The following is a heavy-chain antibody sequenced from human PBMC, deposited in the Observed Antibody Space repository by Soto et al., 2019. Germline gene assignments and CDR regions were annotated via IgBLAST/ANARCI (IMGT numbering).Heavy chain of an antibody. Sequence: ASVKVSCKASGDTFTGYYMHWVRQAPGQGLEWMGWINPNSGGTNYAQKFQGRVTMTRDTSISTAYMELSRLRSDDTAVYYCARDMNRATVTAAYWGQGTLVTVSS. CDR3: ARDMNRATVTAAY. J-gene: IGHJ4*02. CDR1: GDTFTGYY. CDR2: INPNSGGT. V-gene: IGHV1-2*02. D-gene: IGHD4-17*01.